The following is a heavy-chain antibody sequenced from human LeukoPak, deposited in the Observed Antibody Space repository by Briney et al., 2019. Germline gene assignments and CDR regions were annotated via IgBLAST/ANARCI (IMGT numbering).Heavy chain of an antibody. Sequence: SETLSLTCTVSGGSISSYYWSWIRQPPGKGLEWIGEINRSGSTNYNPSLKSRVTISVDTSKNQFSLKLSSVTAADTAVYYCATIYSSGWYYYYGMDVWGQGTTVTVSS. V-gene: IGHV4-34*01. CDR1: GGSISSYY. CDR2: INRSGST. J-gene: IGHJ6*02. CDR3: ATIYSSGWYYYYGMDV. D-gene: IGHD6-19*01.